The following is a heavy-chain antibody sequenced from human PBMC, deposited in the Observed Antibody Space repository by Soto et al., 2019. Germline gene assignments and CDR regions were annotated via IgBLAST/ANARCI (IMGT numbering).Heavy chain of an antibody. J-gene: IGHJ5*02. CDR2: LYNSEST. CDR1: GGSISSHY. CDR3: AREYCSGGSCYSNWFDP. D-gene: IGHD2-15*01. V-gene: IGHV4-59*11. Sequence: SETLSLTCTVSGGSISSHYWGWIRQSPGKGLEWIGYLYNSESTSYNPSLRSRVTISVDTSKNQFSLKMSSVTAADTAVYYCAREYCSGGSCYSNWFDPWGQGTLVTVSS.